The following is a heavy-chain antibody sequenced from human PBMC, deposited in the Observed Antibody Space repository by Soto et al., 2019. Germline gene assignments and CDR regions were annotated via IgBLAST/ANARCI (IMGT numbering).Heavy chain of an antibody. Sequence: PVGSLTLSCEGSGLTFNTSCMHWVPQAPGKGLEWLAVISYDGATQYYGDTVKGRFTISRDNSKNTLFLHMGRLRAEDTAMYYCATKARVTNYLHYGMDVWGLGTTVTVSS. CDR1: GLTFNTSC. CDR2: ISYDGATQ. CDR3: ATKARVTNYLHYGMDV. V-gene: IGHV3-30*03. J-gene: IGHJ6*02. D-gene: IGHD1-7*01.